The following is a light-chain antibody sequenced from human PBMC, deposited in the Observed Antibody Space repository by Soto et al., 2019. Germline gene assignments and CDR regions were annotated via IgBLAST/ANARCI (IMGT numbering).Light chain of an antibody. Sequence: QSVLTQPASVSGSPGQSITISCTGTSSDVGGYNYVSWYQQHPGKAPKLMIYDVSNRPSGVSNRFSGSTSGNTASLTISGHQAVDEADYYCRSYTSSSTLVFGTGTKLTVL. CDR2: DVS. CDR3: RSYTSSSTLV. CDR1: SSDVGGYNY. J-gene: IGLJ1*01. V-gene: IGLV2-14*01.